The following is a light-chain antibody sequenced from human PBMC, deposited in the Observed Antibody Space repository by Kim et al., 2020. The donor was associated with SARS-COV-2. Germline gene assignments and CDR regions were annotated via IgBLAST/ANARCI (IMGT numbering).Light chain of an antibody. V-gene: IGKV3-15*01. CDR1: QSVSNH. J-gene: IGKJ1*01. CDR3: QQYNNWPPWT. CDR2: GAS. Sequence: CPGKTDTLSCRASQSVSNHLAWYQQKPGQAPRLLTYGASTRATGIPARFSGSGSGTEFTLTISSLQSGDCAVYYCQQYNNWPPWTFGQGTKVDIK.